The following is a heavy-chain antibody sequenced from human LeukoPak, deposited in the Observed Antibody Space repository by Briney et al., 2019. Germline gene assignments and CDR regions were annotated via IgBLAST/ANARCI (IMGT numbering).Heavy chain of an antibody. V-gene: IGHV1-8*01. J-gene: IGHJ3*02. CDR2: MNPNSGNT. CDR3: ARGQSSSWLDAFDI. D-gene: IGHD6-13*01. CDR1: GYTFTSYD. Sequence: GASVKVSCMASGYTFTSYDINWVRQATGQGLEWKAWMNPNSGNTGYAQKLQGRVTMTRNTSISTAYMELSSLRSEDTAVYYCARGQSSSWLDAFDIWGQGTMVTVSS.